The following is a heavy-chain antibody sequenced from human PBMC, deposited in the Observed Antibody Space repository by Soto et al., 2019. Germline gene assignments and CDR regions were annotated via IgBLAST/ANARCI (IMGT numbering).Heavy chain of an antibody. CDR1: GGSISSYY. CDR2: IYYSGST. V-gene: IGHV4-59*01. J-gene: IGHJ5*02. Sequence: SETLSLTFTVSGGSISSYYWSWIRQPPGKGLEWIGYIYYSGSTNYNPSLKSRVTISVDTSKNRFSLKLSSVTAADTAVYYCARDQRYCSSTSCYGWFDPWGQGTLVTVSS. D-gene: IGHD2-2*01. CDR3: ARDQRYCSSTSCYGWFDP.